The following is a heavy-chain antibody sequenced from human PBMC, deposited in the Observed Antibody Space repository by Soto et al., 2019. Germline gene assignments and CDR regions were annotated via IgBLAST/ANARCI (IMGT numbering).Heavy chain of an antibody. CDR3: ARDRVYYYDSSGYYNFDY. D-gene: IGHD3-22*01. CDR2: ISYDGSNQ. CDR1: GFTFSNYA. V-gene: IGHV3-30-3*01. Sequence: QVQLVESGGGVVQPGRSLRVSCAASGFTFSNYAKHWVRQAPGKGLEWVAVISYDGSNQFYADSVKGRFTISRDSSKSTLYLQMNNLRDEDTAVYYCARDRVYYYDSSGYYNFDYWGQGTLVTVSS. J-gene: IGHJ4*02.